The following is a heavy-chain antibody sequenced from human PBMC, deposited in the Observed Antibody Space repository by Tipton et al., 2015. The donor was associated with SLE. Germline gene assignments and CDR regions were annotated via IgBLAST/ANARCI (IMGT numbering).Heavy chain of an antibody. Sequence: TLSLTCTVSGGSIGSGDYWWGWTRQSPGKGLEWIATIHYSENTYYNPSLKSRGTISIDTSNNQFSMRLTSVTAADTAVYYCARHSALLAFDPWGQGTLVTVSS. CDR3: ARHSALLAFDP. CDR1: GGSIGSGDYW. CDR2: IHYSENT. D-gene: IGHD2/OR15-2a*01. J-gene: IGHJ5*02. V-gene: IGHV4-39*07.